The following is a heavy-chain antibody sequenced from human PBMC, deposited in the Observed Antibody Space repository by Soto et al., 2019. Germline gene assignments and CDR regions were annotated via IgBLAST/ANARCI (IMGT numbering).Heavy chain of an antibody. D-gene: IGHD3-16*01. Sequence: HPGGSLRLSCAASGFRFDGYNMHWVRQAPGKGLEWLSLITWNGANTYYADSVKGRFTISRDGTTKSVSLQMTSLKREDTGLYYCARETLSYGSALDVWGQGTTVTVSS. CDR2: ITWNGANT. CDR1: GFRFDGYN. CDR3: ARETLSYGSALDV. V-gene: IGHV3-43*01. J-gene: IGHJ6*02.